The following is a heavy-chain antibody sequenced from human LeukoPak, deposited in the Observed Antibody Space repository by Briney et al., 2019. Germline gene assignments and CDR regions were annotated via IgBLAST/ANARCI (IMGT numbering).Heavy chain of an antibody. CDR2: ISASGST. D-gene: IGHD2/OR15-2a*01. V-gene: IGHV4-4*07. CDR1: GGSISSYY. Sequence: SETLSLTCTVSGGSISSYYWSWIRQPAGKGLEWIGLISASGSTNYNPSLKSRVTMSVDTSKNQLSLKLSSVTAADTAVYYCARDLIIPPYNWFDPWGQGTLVTVCS. CDR3: ARDLIIPPYNWFDP. J-gene: IGHJ5*02.